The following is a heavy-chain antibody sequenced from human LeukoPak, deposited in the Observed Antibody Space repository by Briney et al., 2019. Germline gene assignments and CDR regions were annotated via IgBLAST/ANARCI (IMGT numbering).Heavy chain of an antibody. D-gene: IGHD2-8*01. CDR2: ISSSSSYI. J-gene: IGHJ4*02. CDR1: GFTFSSYS. CDR3: ARFSMVYAACDY. Sequence: GGSLRLSCAASGFTFSSYSMNWVRQAPGKGLEWVSSISSSSSYICYADSVKGRFTISRDNAKNSLYLQMNSLRAEDTAVYYCARFSMVYAACDYWGQGTLVTVSS. V-gene: IGHV3-21*01.